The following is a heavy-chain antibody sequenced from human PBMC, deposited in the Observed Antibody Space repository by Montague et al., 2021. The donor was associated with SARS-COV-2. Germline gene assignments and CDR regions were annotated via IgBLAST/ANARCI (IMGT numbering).Heavy chain of an antibody. D-gene: IGHD2-15*01. V-gene: IGHV3-33*06. J-gene: IGHJ4*02. CDR3: AKQLDTYCSGGSCYDGYFDY. Sequence: SLRLSCAASGFTFSSYGMHWVRQAPGKGLEWVAVIGYDGSNKYDADSVKGRFTISRDNSKNTLYLQTNSLRAEDTAVYYCAKQLDTYCSGGSCYDGYFDYWGQGTLVTVSS. CDR2: IGYDGSNK. CDR1: GFTFSSYG.